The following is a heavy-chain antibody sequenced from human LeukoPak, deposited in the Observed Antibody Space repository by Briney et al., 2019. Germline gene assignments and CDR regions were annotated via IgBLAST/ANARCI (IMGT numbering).Heavy chain of an antibody. CDR2: ISGSGGST. CDR3: AKDWYFGSGSYGDFDY. D-gene: IGHD3-10*01. CDR1: GFTFSSYA. J-gene: IGHJ4*02. Sequence: GGPLRLSCAASGFTFSSYAMSWVHQAPGKGLEWVSAISGSGGSTYYADSVKGRFTISRDNSKNTLYLQMNSLRAEDTAVYYCAKDWYFGSGSYGDFDYWGQGTLVTVSS. V-gene: IGHV3-23*01.